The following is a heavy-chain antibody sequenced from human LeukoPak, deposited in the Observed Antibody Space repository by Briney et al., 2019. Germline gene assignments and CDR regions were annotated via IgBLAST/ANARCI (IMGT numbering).Heavy chain of an antibody. CDR3: ARAGFRGIAAAGTDY. D-gene: IGHD6-13*01. CDR1: GYTFTSYG. Sequence: LRASVKVSCKASGYTFTSYGISWVRQAPGQGLEWMGWISAHNGNTNYAQKFQGRVTMTRDTSISTAYMELSRLRSDDTAVYYCARAGFRGIAAAGTDYWGQGTLVTVSS. V-gene: IGHV1-18*01. J-gene: IGHJ4*02. CDR2: ISAHNGNT.